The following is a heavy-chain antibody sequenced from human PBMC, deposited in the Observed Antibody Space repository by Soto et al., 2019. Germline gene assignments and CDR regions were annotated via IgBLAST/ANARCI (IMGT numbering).Heavy chain of an antibody. CDR3: ASNNLRLPWFDP. J-gene: IGHJ5*02. V-gene: IGHV4-39*01. CDR2: IYYSGST. Sequence: SSETLSLTCTVSGGSISSSSYYWGWIRQPPGKGLEWIGSIYYSGSTYYNPSLKSRVTISVDTSKNQFSLKLSSVTAADTAVYYCASNNLRLPWFDPWGQGTLVTVSS. CDR1: GGSISSSSYY. D-gene: IGHD1-1*01.